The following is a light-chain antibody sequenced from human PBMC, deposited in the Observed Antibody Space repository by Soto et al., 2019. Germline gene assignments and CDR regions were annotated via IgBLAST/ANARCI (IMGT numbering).Light chain of an antibody. CDR2: DAS. J-gene: IGKJ5*01. CDR3: QQYDTLPIT. Sequence: DIQLTQSPSSLSASVGDRVTSTFQASQDISNYLNWYHQKPGNAPKLLIYDASNLETGVPSRFSGSGSGTDCTFTISSLQPEYIATYYCQQYDTLPITFGKGTRLEIK. CDR1: QDISNY. V-gene: IGKV1-33*01.